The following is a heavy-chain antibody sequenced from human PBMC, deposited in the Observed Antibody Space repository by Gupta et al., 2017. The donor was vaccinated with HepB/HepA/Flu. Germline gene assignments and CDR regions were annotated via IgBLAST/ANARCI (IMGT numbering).Heavy chain of an antibody. CDR3: ARGLPAAEAFDI. CDR2: IGTADDT. J-gene: IGHJ3*02. Sequence: EVQLVESGGGLVQPGGSLRLSCAASGFTFSTYDMHWVRQATGKGLEWFSGIGTADDTFYSGSVKGRLTISRENAKNSLYLQMNNLRAGDTAVYYCARGLPAAEAFDIWGQGTMVTVSS. D-gene: IGHD2-2*01. V-gene: IGHV3-13*01. CDR1: GFTFSTYD.